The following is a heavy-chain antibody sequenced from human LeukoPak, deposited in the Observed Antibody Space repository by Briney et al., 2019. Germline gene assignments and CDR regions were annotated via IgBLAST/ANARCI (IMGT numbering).Heavy chain of an antibody. CDR3: AREDGYSSSWYSDY. CDR1: GFRFDDYG. V-gene: IGHV3-20*04. D-gene: IGHD6-13*01. Sequence: GGSLRLSCVASGFRFDDYGMSWVRQAPGKGLEWVSGINWNGGSTGYADSVKGRFTISRDNAKNSLYLQMNSLRAEDTAVYYCAREDGYSSSWYSDYWGQGTLVTVSS. J-gene: IGHJ4*02. CDR2: INWNGGST.